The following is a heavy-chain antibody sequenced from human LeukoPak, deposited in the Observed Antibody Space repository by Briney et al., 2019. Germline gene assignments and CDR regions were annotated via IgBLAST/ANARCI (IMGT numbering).Heavy chain of an antibody. V-gene: IGHV3-21*01. CDR3: ARDPYSGHYGNDYYYYMDV. Sequence: PGGSLRLSCAASGFTFSSYWMSWVRQAPGKRLEWVSSITSSSSYAFYADSVKGRFTISRDNAKSSLYLQMNNLRAEDTAVYYCARDPYSGHYGNDYYYYMDVWGKGTTVTISS. CDR1: GFTFSSYW. CDR2: ITSSSSYA. D-gene: IGHD5-12*01. J-gene: IGHJ6*03.